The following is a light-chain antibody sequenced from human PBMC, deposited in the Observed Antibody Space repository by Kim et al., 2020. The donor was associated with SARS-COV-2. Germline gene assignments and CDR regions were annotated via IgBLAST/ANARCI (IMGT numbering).Light chain of an antibody. CDR2: GAS. J-gene: IGKJ2*01. Sequence: PGERATLSCRASQSVRSTYLAWYQHKPGQAPRLLIFGASSRATGIPDRFSGSGSGTDFTLTISRLEPEDFAVYYCQQYGSSPYTFGQGTKLEI. CDR1: QSVRSTY. CDR3: QQYGSSPYT. V-gene: IGKV3-20*01.